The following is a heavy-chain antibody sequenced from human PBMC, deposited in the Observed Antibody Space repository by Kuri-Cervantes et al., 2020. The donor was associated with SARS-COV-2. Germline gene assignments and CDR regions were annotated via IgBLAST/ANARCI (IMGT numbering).Heavy chain of an antibody. D-gene: IGHD3/OR15-3a*01. CDR2: ISGSGGST. CDR1: GFTFDDYA. CDR3: AKGDFAEVNWFDP. J-gene: IGHJ5*02. Sequence: ETLSLTCAASGFTFDDYAMHWVRQAPGKGLEWVSAISGSGGSTYYADSVKGRFTISRDDPMNTLYLQMNSLGDGDTAIYFCAKGDFAEVNWFDPWGQGTLVTVSS. V-gene: IGHV3-23*01.